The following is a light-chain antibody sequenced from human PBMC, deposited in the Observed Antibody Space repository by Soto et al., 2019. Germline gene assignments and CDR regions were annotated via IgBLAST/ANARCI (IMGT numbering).Light chain of an antibody. CDR2: EVN. CDR3: CSHLGGSSTQWV. V-gene: IGLV2-23*02. J-gene: IGLJ3*02. CDR1: SNDVGGYNL. Sequence: QSALTQPASVSGSPGQSITISCTGTSNDVGGYNLVSWFQQHPGKAPKLMISEVNKRPSGVSNRFSGSKSANTASLTISGLPAEDEADYYYCSHLGGSSTQWVFGGGTKLTVL.